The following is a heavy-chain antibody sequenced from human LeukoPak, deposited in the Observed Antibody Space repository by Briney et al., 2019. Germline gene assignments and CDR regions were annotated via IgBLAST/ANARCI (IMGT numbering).Heavy chain of an antibody. CDR1: GDSISSGDYS. CDR2: IFHSGSS. CDR3: ARELWFVNAPGSWFDP. J-gene: IGHJ5*01. D-gene: IGHD3-10*01. Sequence: SQTLSLTCAVSGDSISSGDYSWSWIRQPSGKGLEWIGYIFHSGSSYYNPSLKSRVTISVDKSKNQFSLSLTSVTAADTAVYYCARELWFVNAPGSWFDPWGQGTLVTVSS. V-gene: IGHV4-30-2*01.